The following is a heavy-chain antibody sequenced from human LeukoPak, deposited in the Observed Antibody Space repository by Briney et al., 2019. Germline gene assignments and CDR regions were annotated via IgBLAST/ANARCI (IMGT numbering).Heavy chain of an antibody. CDR3: AKAVGQWSFDL. J-gene: IGHJ2*01. CDR2: ISGSGDGT. CDR1: GFMFSTND. V-gene: IGHV3-23*01. Sequence: GGSLRLSCAVSGFMFSTNDMSWVRQSPGKGLEGVSAISGSGDGTTYDDSVKGRFTISRDNSKNTLYLQMNSLRAEDTAVYYCAKAVGQWSFDLWGRGALVTVSS.